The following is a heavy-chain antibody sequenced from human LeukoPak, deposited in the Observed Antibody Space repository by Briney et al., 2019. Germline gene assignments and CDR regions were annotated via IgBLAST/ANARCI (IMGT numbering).Heavy chain of an antibody. CDR1: GGTFSSYA. J-gene: IGHJ5*02. CDR3: ARGYSGSYYGFWFDP. CDR2: IIPIFGTA. Sequence: ASVKVSCKASGGTFSSYAISWVRQAPGQGLERMGGIIPIFGTANYAQKFQGRVTITTDESTSTAYMELSSLRSEDTAVYYCARGYSGSYYGFWFDPWGQGTLVTVSS. D-gene: IGHD1-26*01. V-gene: IGHV1-69*05.